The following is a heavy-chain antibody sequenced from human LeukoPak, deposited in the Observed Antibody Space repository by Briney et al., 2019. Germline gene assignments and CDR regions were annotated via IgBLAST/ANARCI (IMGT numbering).Heavy chain of an antibody. J-gene: IGHJ4*02. CDR2: ITGGGGSTT. V-gene: IGHV3-23*01. D-gene: IGHD1-1*01. CDR1: GFSFSSCA. CDR3: AKGRVGGWNGGDC. Sequence: GGSLRLSCAASGFSFSSCAMTWVRQAPGKGLEWVSAITGGGGSTTYYADSVKGRFTISADNSKDTLYLQMHSLRAEDTAIYYCAKGRVGGWNGGDCWGQGTLVTVSS.